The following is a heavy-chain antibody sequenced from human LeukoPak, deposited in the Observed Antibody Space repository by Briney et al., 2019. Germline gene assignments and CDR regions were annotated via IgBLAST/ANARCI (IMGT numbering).Heavy chain of an antibody. CDR2: IWYDGSNK. CDR3: ARDQTIFGVVISYGMDV. D-gene: IGHD3-3*01. J-gene: IGHJ6*02. CDR1: GFTFSSYA. Sequence: GGSLRLSCAASGFTFSSYAMHWVRQAPGKGLEWVAVIWYDGSNKYYADSVKGRFTISRDNSKNTLYLQMNSLRAEDTAVYYCARDQTIFGVVISYGMDVWGQGTTVTVSS. V-gene: IGHV3-33*08.